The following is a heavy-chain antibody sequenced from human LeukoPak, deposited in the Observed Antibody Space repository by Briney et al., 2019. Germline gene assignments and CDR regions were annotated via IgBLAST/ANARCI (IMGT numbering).Heavy chain of an antibody. J-gene: IGHJ4*02. CDR3: AKDISVAGSFILFYC. CDR2: IYTSGSS. CDR1: GGSISISY. V-gene: IGHV4-4*07. D-gene: IGHD6-13*01. Sequence: PSETLSLTCTVSGGSISISYWSWIRQPAGKGLEWIGRIYTSGSSNSNPSLKSRVTMSADTSKNQFSLKLSSVTAADTAVYYCAKDISVAGSFILFYCWGQGTLVTVSS.